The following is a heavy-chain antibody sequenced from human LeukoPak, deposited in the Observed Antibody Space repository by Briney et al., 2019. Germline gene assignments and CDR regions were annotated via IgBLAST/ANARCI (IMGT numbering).Heavy chain of an antibody. J-gene: IGHJ5*02. CDR2: MNPNSGNT. V-gene: IGHV1-8*01. D-gene: IGHD3-9*01. CDR1: GYTFTSYD. Sequence: ASVKXSCKASGYTFTSYDINWVRQATGQGLEWMGWMNPNSGNTGYAQKFQGRVTMTRNTSISTAYMELSSLRSEDTAVYYCARGATDILTGYFKGFDPWGQGTLVTVSS. CDR3: ARGATDILTGYFKGFDP.